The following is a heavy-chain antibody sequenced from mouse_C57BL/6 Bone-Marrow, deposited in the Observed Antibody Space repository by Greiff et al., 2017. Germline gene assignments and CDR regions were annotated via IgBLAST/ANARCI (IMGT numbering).Heavy chain of an antibody. J-gene: IGHJ1*03. CDR1: GYTFTSYW. CDR2: IYPGSGST. V-gene: IGHV1-55*01. Sequence: QVQLQQPGAELVKPGASVKMSCKASGYTFTSYWITWVKQRPGQGLEWIGDIYPGSGSTNYNEKFKSKATLPVDTSSSTAYMQLISLTSEDSAVYYCAHYYGSSLWYFDVGGTGTTVTVSS. CDR3: AHYYGSSLWYFDV. D-gene: IGHD1-1*01.